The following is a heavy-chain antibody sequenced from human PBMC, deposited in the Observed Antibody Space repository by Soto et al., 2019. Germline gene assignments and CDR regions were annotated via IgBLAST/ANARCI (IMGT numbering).Heavy chain of an antibody. CDR3: AKDRHYYGSGSYPPDY. J-gene: IGHJ4*02. CDR2: ISYDGSNK. Sequence: ESGGGVVQPGRSLRLSCAASGFTFSSYGMHWVRQAPGKGLEWVAVISYDGSNKYYADSVKGRFTISRDNSKNTLYLQMNSLRAEDTAVYYCAKDRHYYGSGSYPPDYWGQGTLVTVSS. CDR1: GFTFSSYG. V-gene: IGHV3-30*18. D-gene: IGHD3-10*01.